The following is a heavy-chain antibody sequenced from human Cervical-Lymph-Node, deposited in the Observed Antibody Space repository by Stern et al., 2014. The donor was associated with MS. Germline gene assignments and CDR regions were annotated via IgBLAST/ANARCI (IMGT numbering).Heavy chain of an antibody. V-gene: IGHV3-49*03. CDR1: GFTLGAYG. CDR2: IRGTPYGGTT. D-gene: IGHD2-21*02. Sequence: VQLVESGAGLVQPGRSLRLSCTASGFTLGAYGMSWFRQAPTKGMAWVGFIRGTPYGGTTEYAASVKGSFIISRDDSKSIAYLQMNSLKTEDTAVYYCTRTRVTDPFDPWGQGTLVTVSS. CDR3: TRTRVTDPFDP. J-gene: IGHJ5*02.